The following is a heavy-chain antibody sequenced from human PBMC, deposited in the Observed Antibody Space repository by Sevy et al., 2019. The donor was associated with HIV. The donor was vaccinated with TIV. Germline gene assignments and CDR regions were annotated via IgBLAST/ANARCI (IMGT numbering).Heavy chain of an antibody. CDR3: AKEWGSYDYIWGSYRSGDAFDI. Sequence: GSLRLSCAASGFTFSSYAMSWVRQAPGKGLEWVSAISGSGGSTYYADSVKGRFTISRDNSKNTLYLQMNSLRAEDTAVYYCAKEWGSYDYIWGSYRSGDAFDIWGQGTMVTVSS. D-gene: IGHD3-16*02. CDR2: ISGSGGST. J-gene: IGHJ3*02. CDR1: GFTFSSYA. V-gene: IGHV3-23*01.